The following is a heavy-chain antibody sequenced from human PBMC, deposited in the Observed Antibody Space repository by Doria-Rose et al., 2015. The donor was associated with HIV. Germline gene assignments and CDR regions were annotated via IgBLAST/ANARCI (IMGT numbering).Heavy chain of an antibody. D-gene: IGHD2-15*01. CDR1: GFTFSLYT. J-gene: IGHJ5*02. V-gene: IGHV3-21*03. CDR2: ISSSSNNI. Sequence: GGGLVKPGGSLRLSCAASGFTFSLYTMDWVRQAPGKGLEWVASISSSSNNIYYADSVKGRFIISRDNAQNSLHLQMNSLRVEDTGVYYCARNPPRYCSGGGCSPWGQGALVTVSS. CDR3: ARNPPRYCSGGGCSP.